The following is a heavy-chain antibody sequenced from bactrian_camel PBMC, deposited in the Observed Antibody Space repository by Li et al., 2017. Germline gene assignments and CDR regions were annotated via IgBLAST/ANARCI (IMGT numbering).Heavy chain of an antibody. J-gene: IGHJ4*01. Sequence: VQLVESGGGSVQTGGSLKLSCTVNGSIKRGSLCMGWFRQVPGKEREGVAAIDSDTVTTRYLDSVKGRFTISRDNAKNTLYLQMNSLKPEDTAMYYCAADSRWVCYSASWYEYNYWGQGTQVTVS. CDR2: IDSDTVTT. CDR1: GSIKRGSLC. V-gene: IGHV3S42*01. D-gene: IGHD1*01. CDR3: AADSRWVCYSASWYEYNY.